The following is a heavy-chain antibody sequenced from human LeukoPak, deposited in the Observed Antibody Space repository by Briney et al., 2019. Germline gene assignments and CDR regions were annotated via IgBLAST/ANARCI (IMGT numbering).Heavy chain of an antibody. J-gene: IGHJ5*02. CDR1: GYTFTSYG. D-gene: IGHD1-26*01. CDR3: ARCPGWELLRGYWFDP. CDR2: ISAYNGNT. Sequence: ASVKVSRKASGYTFTSYGVSWVRQAPGQGLEWMGWISAYNGNTNYAQKLQGRVTMTTDTSTSTAYTELRSLRSDDTAVYYCARCPGWELLRGYWFDPWGQGTLVTVSS. V-gene: IGHV1-18*01.